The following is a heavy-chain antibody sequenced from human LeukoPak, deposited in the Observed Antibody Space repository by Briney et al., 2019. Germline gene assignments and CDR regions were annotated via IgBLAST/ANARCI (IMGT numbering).Heavy chain of an antibody. V-gene: IGHV3-30*02. Sequence: PGGSLRLSCAASGFTFSSYGMHWVRQAPGKGLERVAVIRYDGSNKYYADSVKGRFTISRDNSKNTLYLQMNSLRAEDTAVYYCAKDAPATQNYYYYMDVWGKGTTVTISS. CDR2: IRYDGSNK. J-gene: IGHJ6*03. CDR3: AKDAPATQNYYYYMDV. D-gene: IGHD6-25*01. CDR1: GFTFSSYG.